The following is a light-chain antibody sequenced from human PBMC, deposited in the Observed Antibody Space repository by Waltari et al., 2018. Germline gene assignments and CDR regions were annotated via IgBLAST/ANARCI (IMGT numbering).Light chain of an antibody. V-gene: IGKV3-11*01. CDR2: DAS. J-gene: IGKJ4*01. CDR3: QQRSNWPPPT. Sequence: IVLTPSPATLSLSPGERATLSCRASQHINTYLAWYQQKPGQAPRLLSYDASSRATGIPARFSGSGSGTDFTLTISSLEPEDFAVYYCQQRSNWPPPTFGGGTKVDI. CDR1: QHINTY.